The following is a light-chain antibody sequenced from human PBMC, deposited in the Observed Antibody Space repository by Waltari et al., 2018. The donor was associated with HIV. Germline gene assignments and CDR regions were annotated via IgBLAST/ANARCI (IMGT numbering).Light chain of an antibody. J-gene: IGKJ2*01. V-gene: IGKV3-15*01. CDR2: SAS. Sequence: EIVMTQSPATLSVSPGERAILSCRASQSVSSNLAWYQQKPGQAPRLLIYSASTRATGVPARFSGSGSGTDFTLTISSLQSEDFAVYHCQQYNNWPPYTFGQGTKVEIK. CDR3: QQYNNWPPYT. CDR1: QSVSSN.